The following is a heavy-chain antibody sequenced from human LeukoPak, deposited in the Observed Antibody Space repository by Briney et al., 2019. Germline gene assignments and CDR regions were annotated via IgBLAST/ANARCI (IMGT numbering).Heavy chain of an antibody. CDR2: IYYSGST. J-gene: IGHJ4*02. Sequence: SETLSLTCTVSGGSISSYYWSWIRQPPGKGLEWIGYIYYSGSTNYNPSLKSRVTISVDTSKNQFSLKLSSVTAADTAVYYCARDDYDILTGYHLDYWGQGTLVTVSS. D-gene: IGHD3-9*01. CDR3: ARDDYDILTGYHLDY. CDR1: GGSISSYY. V-gene: IGHV4-59*12.